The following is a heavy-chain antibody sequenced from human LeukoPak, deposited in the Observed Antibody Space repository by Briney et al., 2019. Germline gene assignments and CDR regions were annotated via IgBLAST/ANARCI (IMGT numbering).Heavy chain of an antibody. Sequence: GGSLRLSCAASGFTFSNYWMHWVREGPGKGLVWGSLINTVGSSTTYADSVKGRFTISRDNAKNTLYLQMNSLRVEDTAVYYCARVVYSSGWYYYYGMDVWGQGTTVTVSS. CDR1: GFTFSNYW. J-gene: IGHJ6*02. D-gene: IGHD6-19*01. CDR3: ARVVYSSGWYYYYGMDV. V-gene: IGHV3-74*01. CDR2: INTVGSST.